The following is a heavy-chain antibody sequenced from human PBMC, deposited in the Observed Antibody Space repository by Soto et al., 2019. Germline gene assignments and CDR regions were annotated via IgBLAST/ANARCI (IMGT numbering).Heavy chain of an antibody. V-gene: IGHV4-59*11. D-gene: IGHD3-9*01. CDR1: GGTISSHD. CDR3: ASYFDWPSAFDI. Sequence: SETLPLTCTVFGGTISSHDCRWIRQPPGKGLEWIGYIYYSGSTNYNPSLKSRVTISVDTSKDQFSLKLSSVTAADTAVFYCASYFDWPSAFDIWGQGTMVPVSS. CDR2: IYYSGST. J-gene: IGHJ3*02.